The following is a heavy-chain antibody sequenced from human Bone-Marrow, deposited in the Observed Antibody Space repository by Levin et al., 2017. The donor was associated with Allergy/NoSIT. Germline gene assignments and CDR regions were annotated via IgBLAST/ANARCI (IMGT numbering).Heavy chain of an antibody. J-gene: IGHJ3*02. V-gene: IGHV1-2*02. CDR1: GYTFTDYY. CDR3: ERDHDDYDRAFEM. CDR2: INPNSGGT. D-gene: IGHD3-22*01. Sequence: ASVKVSCKASGYTFTDYYMNWVRQAPGQGLEWMGWINPNSGGTNYAQKFQGRVTMTRDTSISTAYMELSVLRPDDTGVYYCERDHDDYDRAFEMWGQGTMVTVSS.